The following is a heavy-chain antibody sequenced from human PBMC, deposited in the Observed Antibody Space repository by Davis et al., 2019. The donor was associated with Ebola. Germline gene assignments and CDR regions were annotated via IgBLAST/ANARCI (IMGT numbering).Heavy chain of an antibody. D-gene: IGHD2-15*01. Sequence: GESLKISCAASGFTFSSYSMNWVRQAPGKGLEWVSYISSSGSTIYYADSVKGRFTISRDNAKNSLYLQMNSLRAEDTAVYYCATSRGYCSGGSCYRGYGMDVWGQGTTVTVSS. CDR2: ISSSGSTI. CDR3: ATSRGYCSGGSCYRGYGMDV. CDR1: GFTFSSYS. V-gene: IGHV3-48*04. J-gene: IGHJ6*02.